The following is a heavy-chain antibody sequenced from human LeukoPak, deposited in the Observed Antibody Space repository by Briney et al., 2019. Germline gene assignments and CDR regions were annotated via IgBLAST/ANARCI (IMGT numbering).Heavy chain of an antibody. CDR1: GYTFTGYY. Sequence: ASVNVSCKASGYTFTGYYIPWVRSGPAQGIEWMGLIIPNSGGTNYAQTFQSWVTITRDTSISTAYMDRSRLRSDDTAVYYCARGRSAVVPAAPPSYGMDVWGEGTTVTVSS. CDR3: ARGRSAVVPAAPPSYGMDV. V-gene: IGHV1-2*04. CDR2: IIPNSGGT. J-gene: IGHJ6*01. D-gene: IGHD2-2*01.